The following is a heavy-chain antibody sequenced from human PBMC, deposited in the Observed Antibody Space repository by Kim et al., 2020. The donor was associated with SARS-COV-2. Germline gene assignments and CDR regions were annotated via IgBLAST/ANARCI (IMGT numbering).Heavy chain of an antibody. CDR1: GYTLTGYY. D-gene: IGHD2-21*02. Sequence: ASVKVSCKASGYTLTGYYMHWVRQAPGQWLEWMGRINPNSGGTNYAQKFQGRVTMTRDTSISTAYMELSRLRSDDTAVYYCAREVVTAILDYYGMDVWGQGTTVTVSS. CDR3: AREVVTAILDYYGMDV. V-gene: IGHV1-2*06. J-gene: IGHJ6*02. CDR2: INPNSGGT.